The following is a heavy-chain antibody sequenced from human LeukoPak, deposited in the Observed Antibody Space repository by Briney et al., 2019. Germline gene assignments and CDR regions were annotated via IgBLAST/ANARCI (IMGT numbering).Heavy chain of an antibody. CDR2: IDWDDDK. CDR1: GFSLSTSGMR. V-gene: IGHV2-70*04. D-gene: IGHD3-16*02. Sequence: SGPALVKPTQTLTLTCTFSGFSLSTSGMRVSWIRQPPGKALEWLALIDWDDDKFYSTSLKTRLTISKDTSKNQVVLTMTNMDPVDTATYYCAREGGIMITFGGVIEPYYFDYWGQGTLVTVSS. CDR3: AREGGIMITFGGVIEPYYFDY. J-gene: IGHJ4*02.